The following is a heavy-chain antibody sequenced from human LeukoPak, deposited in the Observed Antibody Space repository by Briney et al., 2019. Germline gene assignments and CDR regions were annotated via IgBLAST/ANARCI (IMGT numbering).Heavy chain of an antibody. V-gene: IGHV3-23*01. CDR3: AKDHAFYDSSGYYYY. J-gene: IGHJ4*02. Sequence: GGSLRLSCAASGFTFSSYSMNWVRQAPGKGLEWVSAISGSGGSTYYADSVKGRFTISRDNSKNTLYLQMNSLRAEDTAVYYCAKDHAFYDSSGYYYYWGQGTLVTVSS. D-gene: IGHD3-22*01. CDR1: GFTFSSYS. CDR2: ISGSGGST.